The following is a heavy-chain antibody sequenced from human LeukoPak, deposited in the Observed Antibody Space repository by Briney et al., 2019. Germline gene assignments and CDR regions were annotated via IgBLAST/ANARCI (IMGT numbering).Heavy chain of an antibody. Sequence: PSETLSLTCAVYGGSFSGYYWSWIRQSPGKGLEWIGEVNHSGSTNYNPSLKSRVTISVDTSKNQFSLKLSSVTAADTAVYYCARDLGYDFWSPGYWGQGTLVTVSS. J-gene: IGHJ4*02. D-gene: IGHD3-3*01. CDR3: ARDLGYDFWSPGY. CDR1: GGSFSGYY. V-gene: IGHV4-34*01. CDR2: VNHSGST.